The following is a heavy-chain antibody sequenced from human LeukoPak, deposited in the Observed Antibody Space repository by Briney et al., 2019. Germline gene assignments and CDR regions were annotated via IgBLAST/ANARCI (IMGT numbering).Heavy chain of an antibody. CDR2: IKQDGSEK. CDR3: ARDRGYCSSTSCPSLDY. Sequence: GGSLRLPCAASGFTFSSYWMSWVRQAPGKGLEWVANIKQDGSEKYYVDSVKGRFTISRDNAKNSLYLQMNSLRAEDTAVYYCARDRGYCSSTSCPSLDYWGQGTLVTVSS. CDR1: GFTFSSYW. V-gene: IGHV3-7*03. D-gene: IGHD2-2*01. J-gene: IGHJ4*02.